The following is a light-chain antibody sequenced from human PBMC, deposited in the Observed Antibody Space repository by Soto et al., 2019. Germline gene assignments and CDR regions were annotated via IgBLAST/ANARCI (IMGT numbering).Light chain of an antibody. CDR3: QSYDNNLSGHVV. CDR1: SSNIGAGYH. V-gene: IGLV1-40*01. Sequence: QSVLTQPPSVSGAPGQRVTISCTGSSSNIGAGYHVHWYQQLPGTAPKLLIYGNNNRPSGVPDRFSGSKSGTSASLAITGLQAEDEADYYCQSYDNNLSGHVVLGVGTKLTVL. CDR2: GNN. J-gene: IGLJ2*01.